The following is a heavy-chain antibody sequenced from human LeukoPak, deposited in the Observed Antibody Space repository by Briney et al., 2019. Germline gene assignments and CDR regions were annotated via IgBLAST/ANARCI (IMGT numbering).Heavy chain of an antibody. CDR3: TGADFWSGYYTPVFDY. V-gene: IGHV3-49*04. CDR2: IRSKAYGGTT. D-gene: IGHD3-3*01. CDR1: GFTFGDYA. J-gene: IGHJ4*02. Sequence: GGSLRLSCAASGFTFGDYAMSWVRQAPGKGLEWVGFIRSKAYGGTTEYAASVKGRFTISRDDSKSIAYLQMNSLKTEDTAVYYCTGADFWSGYYTPVFDYWGQGTLVTVSS.